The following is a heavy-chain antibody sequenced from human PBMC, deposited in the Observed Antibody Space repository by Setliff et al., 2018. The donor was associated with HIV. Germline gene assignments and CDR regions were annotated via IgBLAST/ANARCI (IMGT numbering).Heavy chain of an antibody. Sequence: PGGSLRLSCAAAGFTFSKAWMSWFRQTPGKGLEWVAVISYDGSNKYYADSAKGRFTISRDNSKNTLYLQMNSLRAEDTAVYYCGKVKGIEAAGSSAFDIWGQGTMVTVSS. CDR2: ISYDGSNK. D-gene: IGHD6-13*01. CDR3: GKVKGIEAAGSSAFDI. J-gene: IGHJ3*02. CDR1: GFTFSKAW. V-gene: IGHV3-30*01.